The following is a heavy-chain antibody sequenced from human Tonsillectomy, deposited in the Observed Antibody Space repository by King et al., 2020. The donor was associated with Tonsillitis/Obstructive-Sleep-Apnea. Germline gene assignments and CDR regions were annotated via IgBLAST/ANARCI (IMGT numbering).Heavy chain of an antibody. CDR3: GHADENYYESRGYPTRAFDI. V-gene: IGHV2-5*02. CDR1: GFSLSTSGVG. D-gene: IGHD3-22*01. CDR2: IYWDDDK. Sequence: TLKESGPTLVKPTQTLTLTCTFSGFSLSTSGVGVGWIRQPPGKALEWLALIYWDDDKRYSPSLKSRLTITKDTSKHQVVLTMTNMDPVDTATYYCGHADENYYESRGYPTRAFDIWGQGTMVTVSS. J-gene: IGHJ3*02.